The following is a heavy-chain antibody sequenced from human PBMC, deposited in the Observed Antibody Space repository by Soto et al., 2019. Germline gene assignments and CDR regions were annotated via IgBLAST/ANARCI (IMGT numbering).Heavy chain of an antibody. J-gene: IGHJ4*02. CDR3: ATNGGAIYGSGSYWYFDY. V-gene: IGHV3-23*01. CDR2: ISGSGGST. Sequence: EVQLLESGGGLVQPGGSLRLSCAASGFTFSSYAMCWVRQGPGKGLVGVSAISGSGGSTYYADSVKGRFTISRDNSKNTLYLHNNSPRAEDTAVYNCATNGGAIYGSGSYWYFDYWGQGSLVTVSS. CDR1: GFTFSSYA. D-gene: IGHD3-10*01.